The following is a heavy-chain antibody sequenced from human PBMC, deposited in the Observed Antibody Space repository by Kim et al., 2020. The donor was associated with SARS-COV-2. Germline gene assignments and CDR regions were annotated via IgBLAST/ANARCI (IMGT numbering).Heavy chain of an antibody. CDR2: IYYSGST. CDR3: ARGEREMATIDAFDI. J-gene: IGHJ3*02. V-gene: IGHV4-59*13. D-gene: IGHD3-16*01. Sequence: SETLSLTCTVSGGSISSYYWSWIRQPPGKGLEWIGYIYYSGSTNYNPSLKRRVTISVDTSKNQFSLKLSSVTAADTAVYYCARGEREMATIDAFDIWGQGTMVTVSS. CDR1: GGSISSYY.